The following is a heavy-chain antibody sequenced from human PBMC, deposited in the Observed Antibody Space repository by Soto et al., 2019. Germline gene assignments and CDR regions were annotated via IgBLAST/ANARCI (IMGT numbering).Heavy chain of an antibody. CDR1: GFSFSVYW. CDR3: TRDRGYCRGGSCYYDAFDI. CDR2: IKQDGTEK. Sequence: EGQLVESGGALVQPGGSLRLSCAASGFSFSVYWMTWVRQAPGRGREWVATIKQDGTEKFYVDSVKDQFTISRDNANNSLYLQMNSLRAEDTAVYYCTRDRGYCRGGSCYYDAFDIWGQGTRVTVSS. V-gene: IGHV3-7*01. D-gene: IGHD2-15*01. J-gene: IGHJ3*02.